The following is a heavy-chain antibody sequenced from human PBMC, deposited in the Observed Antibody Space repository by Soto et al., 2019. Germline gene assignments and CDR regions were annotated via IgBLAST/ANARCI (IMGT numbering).Heavy chain of an antibody. V-gene: IGHV6-1*01. Sequence: PSQTLSLTCAISGDSVSSNSAAWNWIRQSPSRGLEWLGRTYYRSKWYNDYAVSVKSRITINPDTSKNQFSLQLNSVTPEDTAVYYCARAGYYYGSGSYYHSYYYCGMDVWDQGTTVTVSS. J-gene: IGHJ6*02. CDR1: GDSVSSNSAA. CDR3: ARAGYYYGSGSYYHSYYYCGMDV. D-gene: IGHD3-10*01. CDR2: TYYRSKWYN.